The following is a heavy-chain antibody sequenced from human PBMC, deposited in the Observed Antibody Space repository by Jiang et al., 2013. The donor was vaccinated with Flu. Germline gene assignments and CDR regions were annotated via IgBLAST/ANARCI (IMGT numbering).Heavy chain of an antibody. Sequence: VQLLESGGTLVQPGGSLRLSCAASGFTFSSYWMHWVRQAPGKGLEWVANIKQDESEKYYVDSVKGRFTISRDNAKNSLYLQMNSLRVEDTAVYYCVSASGRPFDYWGQGTLVTVSS. J-gene: IGHJ4*02. CDR2: IKQDESEK. CDR3: VSASGRPFDY. V-gene: IGHV3-7*01. CDR1: GFTFSSYW. D-gene: IGHD6-19*01.